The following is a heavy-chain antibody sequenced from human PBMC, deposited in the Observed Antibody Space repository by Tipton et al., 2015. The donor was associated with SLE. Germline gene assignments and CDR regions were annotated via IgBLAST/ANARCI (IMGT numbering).Heavy chain of an antibody. J-gene: IGHJ4*02. CDR2: MHHDGST. D-gene: IGHD5-12*01. CDR1: LYSIGSGFY. CDR3: VRDTARIDGYSGYGDS. Sequence: TLSLTCTVSLYSIGSGFYWDWVRQAPGKGLEWVATMHHDGSTYYNPSLKSRVTISVDTSKSQFSLRLNSVTAADTAVYYCVRDTARIDGYSGYGDSWGQGTLVTVSS. V-gene: IGHV4-38-2*02.